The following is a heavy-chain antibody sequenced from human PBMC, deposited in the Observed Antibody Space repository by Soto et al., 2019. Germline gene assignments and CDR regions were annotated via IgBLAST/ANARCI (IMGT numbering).Heavy chain of an antibody. J-gene: IGHJ3*02. Sequence: GGSLRLSCAASGFTFSSYWMSWVRQAPGKGLEWVANIKQDGSEKYYVDSVKGRFTISRDNAKNSLYLQMNSLRAEDTAVYYCAREPYSSGWYRYAFDIWGQGTMVTVSS. D-gene: IGHD6-19*01. CDR2: IKQDGSEK. CDR3: AREPYSSGWYRYAFDI. CDR1: GFTFSSYW. V-gene: IGHV3-7*01.